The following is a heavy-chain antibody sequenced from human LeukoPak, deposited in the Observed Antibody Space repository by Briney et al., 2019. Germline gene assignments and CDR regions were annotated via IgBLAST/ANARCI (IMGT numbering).Heavy chain of an antibody. Sequence: GGSLRLSCAASGFTFSSYEMNWVRQAPGKGLEWVSYISSSGSTIYYAGSVKGRFTISRDNAKNSLYLQMNSLRAEDTAVYYCARDRHSGYDPAYYYYYGMDVWGQGATVTVSS. CDR3: ARDRHSGYDPAYYYYYGMDV. CDR1: GFTFSSYE. V-gene: IGHV3-48*03. CDR2: ISSSGSTI. D-gene: IGHD5-12*01. J-gene: IGHJ6*02.